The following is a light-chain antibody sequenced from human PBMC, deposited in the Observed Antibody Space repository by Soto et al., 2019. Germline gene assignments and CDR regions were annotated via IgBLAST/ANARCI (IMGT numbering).Light chain of an antibody. Sequence: DIQMTQFPSSLSASVGDRVNITCRASQGISTWLAWYQQKPERAPKSLIYAASRLRSGVPPRFSGSGSETDFTLTISSLQPEDFATYYCQQYNRYPRTFGQGTKVEIK. CDR1: QGISTW. V-gene: IGKV1D-16*01. J-gene: IGKJ1*01. CDR3: QQYNRYPRT. CDR2: AAS.